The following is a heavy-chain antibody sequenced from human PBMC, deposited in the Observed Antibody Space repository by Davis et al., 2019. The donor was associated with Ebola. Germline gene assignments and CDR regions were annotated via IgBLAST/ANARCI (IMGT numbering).Heavy chain of an antibody. CDR3: ARDSVGIAVY. V-gene: IGHV3-7*01. J-gene: IGHJ4*02. D-gene: IGHD6-19*01. CDR1: GFTFSSYW. Sequence: GESLKISCAASGFTFSSYWMSWVRQAPGKGLEWVANIKQDGSEKYYVDSVKGRFTISRDNAKNSLYLQMNSLRAEDTAVYYCARDSVGIAVYWGQGTLVTVSS. CDR2: IKQDGSEK.